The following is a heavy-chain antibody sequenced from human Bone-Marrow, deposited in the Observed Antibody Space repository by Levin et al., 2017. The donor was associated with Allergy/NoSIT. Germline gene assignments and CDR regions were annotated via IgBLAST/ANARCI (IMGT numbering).Heavy chain of an antibody. CDR3: TTDPPYYYDSSGSPYFGMDV. Sequence: GGSLRLSCAASGFTFTNAWMNWVRQAPGKGLEWVGRIRSKADGGTTDYAAPVQGRFTISRDDSKNTLFLQMNSLKTEDTATYYCTTDPPYYYDSSGSPYFGMDVWGQGTTVTVSS. D-gene: IGHD3-22*01. CDR2: IRSKADGGTT. CDR1: GFTFTNAW. J-gene: IGHJ6*02. V-gene: IGHV3-15*07.